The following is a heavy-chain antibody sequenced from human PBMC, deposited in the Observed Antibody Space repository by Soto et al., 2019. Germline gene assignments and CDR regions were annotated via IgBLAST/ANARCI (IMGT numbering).Heavy chain of an antibody. Sequence: PSETLSLTCTVSGGSISSYYWSWIRQPPGKGLEWIGYIYYSGSTNYNPSLKSRVTISVDTSKNQFSLKLSSVTAADTAVYYCARYRSSWWFDYWGQGTLVTVSS. CDR1: GGSISSYY. CDR2: IYYSGST. CDR3: ARYRSSWWFDY. D-gene: IGHD6-13*01. J-gene: IGHJ4*02. V-gene: IGHV4-59*08.